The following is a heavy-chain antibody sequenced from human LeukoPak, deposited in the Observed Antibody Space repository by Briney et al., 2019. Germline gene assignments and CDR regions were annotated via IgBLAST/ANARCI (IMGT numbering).Heavy chain of an antibody. D-gene: IGHD3-9*01. Sequence: GGSLRLSCAASGFLFSRYWMNWVRQAPGKGLEWVANIKQDGSEKDYVDSVKGRFTISRDNARNSLYLQMNSLRAEDTGVYYCVRDRMDYNIPYGMDVWGQGTTVTVSS. CDR2: IKQDGSEK. CDR3: VRDRMDYNIPYGMDV. J-gene: IGHJ6*02. CDR1: GFLFSRYW. V-gene: IGHV3-7*01.